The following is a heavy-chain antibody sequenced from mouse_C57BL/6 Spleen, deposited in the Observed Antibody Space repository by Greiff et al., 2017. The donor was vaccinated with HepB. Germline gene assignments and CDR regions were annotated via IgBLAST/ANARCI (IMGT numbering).Heavy chain of an antibody. CDR2: ISYDGSN. D-gene: IGHD1-1*01. CDR3: ARVDTTVVEAMDY. Sequence: EVQLQESGPGLVKPSQSLSLTCSVTGYSITSGYYWNWIRQFPGNKLEWMGYISYDGSNNYNPSLKNRISITRDTSKNQFFLKLNSVTTEDTATYYCARVDTTVVEAMDYWGQGTSVTVSS. CDR1: GYSITSGYY. J-gene: IGHJ4*01. V-gene: IGHV3-6*01.